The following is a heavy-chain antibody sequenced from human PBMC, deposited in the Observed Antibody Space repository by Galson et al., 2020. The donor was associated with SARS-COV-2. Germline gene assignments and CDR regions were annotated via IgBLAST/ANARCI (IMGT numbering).Heavy chain of an antibody. V-gene: IGHV3-30*18. CDR1: GFTFSSYG. CDR3: AKDVGDDYGDYGPDY. D-gene: IGHD4-17*01. J-gene: IGHJ4*02. Sequence: GGSLRLSCAASGFTFSSYGMHWVHQAPGKGLEWVAVISYDGSNKYYADSVKGRFTISRDNSKNTLYLQMNSLRAEDTAVYYCAKDVGDDYGDYGPDYWGQGTLVTVSS. CDR2: ISYDGSNK.